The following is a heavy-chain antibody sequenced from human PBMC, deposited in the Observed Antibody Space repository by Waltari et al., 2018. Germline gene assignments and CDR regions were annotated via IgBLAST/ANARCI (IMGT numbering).Heavy chain of an antibody. CDR3: AAFTIGIGTPNFDY. Sequence: QVQRVQSGAEVRKPGSSVKVSCKASGGTFRSYAISWVRQAPGQGLEWMGRIIPIFGTANYAQKFQGRVTSTADKSTSTAYMELSSLRSEDTAVYYCAAFTIGIGTPNFDYWGQGTLVTVSS. CDR2: IIPIFGTA. CDR1: GGTFRSYA. J-gene: IGHJ4*02. D-gene: IGHD3-16*01. V-gene: IGHV1-69*13.